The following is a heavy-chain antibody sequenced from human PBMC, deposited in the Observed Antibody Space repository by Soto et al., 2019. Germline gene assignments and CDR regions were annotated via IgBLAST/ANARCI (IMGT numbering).Heavy chain of an antibody. CDR3: GRGRSGQIVVFY. D-gene: IGHD5-12*01. Sequence: ASVKVSCKASGYTFTGHYIHWVRQAPEQGPEWMGEIGPESGATRYAQKFQGRVTMTRDMSITTVYMESNNLSPDDTAVYYCGRGRSGQIVVFYWGQGTPVTVSS. CDR1: GYTFTGHY. CDR2: IGPESGAT. V-gene: IGHV1-2*02. J-gene: IGHJ4*02.